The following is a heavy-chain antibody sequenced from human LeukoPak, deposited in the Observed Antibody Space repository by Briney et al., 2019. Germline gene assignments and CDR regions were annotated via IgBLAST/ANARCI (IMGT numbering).Heavy chain of an antibody. CDR2: TYYRSKWYN. CDR1: GDSVSSNSAA. CDR3: ARDTYGDFYGDYYYGMDV. V-gene: IGHV6-1*01. Sequence: SQTLSLTCAISGDSVSSNSAAWNWIRQSPSRGLEWLGRTYYRSKWYNDYAVSVKSRITINPDTSKNQFSLKLSSVTAADTAVYYCARDTYGDFYGDYYYGMDVWGQGTTVTVSS. J-gene: IGHJ6*02. D-gene: IGHD4-17*01.